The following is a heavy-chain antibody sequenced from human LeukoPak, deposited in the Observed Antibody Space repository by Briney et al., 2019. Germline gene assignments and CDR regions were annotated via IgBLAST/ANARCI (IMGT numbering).Heavy chain of an antibody. D-gene: IGHD1-26*01. J-gene: IGHJ6*03. CDR2: FIPILGTA. CDR1: GGTFSDYA. V-gene: IGHV1-69*10. Sequence: ASVKVSCKASGGTFSDYALNWVRQAPGQGLEWMGVFIPILGTANSTQKFQDRVTITADISTNTVYMELSSLRSEDTAVYYCARAQGPTGSYFYMDVWGKGTTVTVSS. CDR3: ARAQGPTGSYFYMDV.